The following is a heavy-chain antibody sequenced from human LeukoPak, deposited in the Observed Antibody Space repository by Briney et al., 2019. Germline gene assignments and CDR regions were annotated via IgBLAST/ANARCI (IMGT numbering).Heavy chain of an antibody. V-gene: IGHV1-2*06. J-gene: IGHJ4*02. CDR1: GYTFTGYY. Sequence: ASVKVSCKASGYTFTGYYMHWVRQAPGQGLEWMGRINPNSGGTNYAQKFQGRVTMTRDTSISTAYMELSRLRSDDTAVYYCARVRSIVVVPAASGVLDYWGQGTLVTVSS. CDR3: ARVRSIVVVPAASGVLDY. D-gene: IGHD2-2*01. CDR2: INPNSGGT.